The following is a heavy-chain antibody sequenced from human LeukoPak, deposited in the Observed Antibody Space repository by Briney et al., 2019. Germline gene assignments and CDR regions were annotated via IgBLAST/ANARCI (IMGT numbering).Heavy chain of an antibody. J-gene: IGHJ5*02. CDR2: IYYSGST. CDR3: ARRYCSGGSCLVDP. V-gene: IGHV4-39*07. D-gene: IGHD2-15*01. Sequence: SETLSLTCTVSGGSISSSSYYWGWIRQPPGKGLEWIGSIYYSGSTNYNPSLKSRVTISVDTSKNQFSLKLSSVTAADTAVYYCARRYCSGGSCLVDPWGQGTLVTVSS. CDR1: GGSISSSSYY.